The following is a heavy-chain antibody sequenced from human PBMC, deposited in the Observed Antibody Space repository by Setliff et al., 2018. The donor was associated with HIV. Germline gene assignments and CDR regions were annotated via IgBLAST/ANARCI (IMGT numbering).Heavy chain of an antibody. J-gene: IGHJ6*03. CDR2: IYTNGRT. Sequence: SETLSLTCTVSGGSISTSRYYWGWIRQPPGKGLEWIGHIYTNGRTHYNPSLKSRAAISVDTSKNQISLKLSSVTAADTAVYYCASLDGSESPYIYYYYMDVWGEGTAVTVSS. V-gene: IGHV4-39*01. D-gene: IGHD3-10*01. CDR1: GGSISTSRYY. CDR3: ASLDGSESPYIYYYYMDV.